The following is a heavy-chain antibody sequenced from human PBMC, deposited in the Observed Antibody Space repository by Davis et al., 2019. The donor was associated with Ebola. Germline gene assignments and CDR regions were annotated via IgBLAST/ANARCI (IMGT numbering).Heavy chain of an antibody. CDR1: EYTFTGYY. Sequence: ASVKVSCKASEYTFTGYYLHWVRQATGQGLEWMGWMNPNSGNTGYAQKFQGRVTITRNTSISTAYMELSSLRSEDTAVYYCARGHGYCSSTSCYTEFVGAFDIWGQGTMVTVSS. D-gene: IGHD2-2*02. V-gene: IGHV1-8*03. CDR2: MNPNSGNT. CDR3: ARGHGYCSSTSCYTEFVGAFDI. J-gene: IGHJ3*02.